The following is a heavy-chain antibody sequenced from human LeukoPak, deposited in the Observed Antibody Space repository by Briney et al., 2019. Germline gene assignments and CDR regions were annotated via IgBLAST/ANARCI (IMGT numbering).Heavy chain of an antibody. D-gene: IGHD6-19*01. CDR1: GFPFSLYE. J-gene: IGHJ4*02. Sequence: RSGGSLRLSCAVSGFPFSLYEMNWVRQAPGKGLEWVSNIGSSGTTIYYADSVKGRFSISRDNAKSSLYLQMNSLRVEDTAVYYCALLAVASDFDYWGQGALVTVSS. CDR2: IGSSGTTI. V-gene: IGHV3-48*03. CDR3: ALLAVASDFDY.